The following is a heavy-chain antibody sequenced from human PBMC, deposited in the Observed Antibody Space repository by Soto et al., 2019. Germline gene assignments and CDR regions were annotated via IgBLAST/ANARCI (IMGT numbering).Heavy chain of an antibody. Sequence: GSLRLSCAASGFTFSSYSMNWVRQAPGKGLEWVSYISSSSSTIYYADSVKGRFTSSRDNAKNSLYLQMNSLRDEDTAVYYCARMPPPVAAMYYLDYWGQGTLVTVSS. V-gene: IGHV3-48*02. CDR1: GFTFSSYS. CDR3: ARMPPPVAAMYYLDY. J-gene: IGHJ4*02. CDR2: ISSSSSTI. D-gene: IGHD6-19*01.